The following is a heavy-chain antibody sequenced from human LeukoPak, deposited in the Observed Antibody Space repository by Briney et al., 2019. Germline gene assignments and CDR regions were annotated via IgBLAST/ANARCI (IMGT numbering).Heavy chain of an antibody. D-gene: IGHD2-21*02. V-gene: IGHV3-23*01. Sequence: GRSLRLSCAASGFTFSSYAMSWVRQAPGKGLEWVSAISGSGGSTYYADSVKGRFTISRDNSKNTLYLQMNSLRAEDTAVYYCAKSLYPAAYCGGDCYGYYYGMDVWGQGTTVTVSS. J-gene: IGHJ6*02. CDR3: AKSLYPAAYCGGDCYGYYYGMDV. CDR1: GFTFSSYA. CDR2: ISGSGGST.